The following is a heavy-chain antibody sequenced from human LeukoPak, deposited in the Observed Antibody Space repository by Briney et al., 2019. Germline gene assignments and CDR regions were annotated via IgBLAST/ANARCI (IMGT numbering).Heavy chain of an antibody. J-gene: IGHJ4*02. CDR2: IYYSGTT. Sequence: PSETLPLTCTVSAGSISSYYWSWIRQPPGKGLEWIGYIYYSGTTNYNPSLQSRVTMSVDMSKNQFSLKLSSVTAADTAVYYCARSTGYSYGFGYFDYWGQGTLVTVSS. D-gene: IGHD5-18*01. CDR3: ARSTGYSYGFGYFDY. CDR1: AGSISSYY. V-gene: IGHV4-59*01.